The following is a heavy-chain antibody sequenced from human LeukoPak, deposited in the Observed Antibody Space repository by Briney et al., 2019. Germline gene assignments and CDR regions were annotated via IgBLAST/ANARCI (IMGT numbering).Heavy chain of an antibody. CDR2: IIPIFGTA. V-gene: IGHV1-69*05. J-gene: IGHJ4*02. CDR1: GGTFSSYA. D-gene: IGHD6-6*01. CDR3: ARDASLAARPGGYYFDY. Sequence: SVKVSCKASGGTFSSYAISWVRQAPGQGLEWMGGIIPIFGTANYAQKFQGRVTITTDESTSTAYMELSSLRSEDTAVYYCARDASLAARPGGYYFDYWGQGTLVTVSS.